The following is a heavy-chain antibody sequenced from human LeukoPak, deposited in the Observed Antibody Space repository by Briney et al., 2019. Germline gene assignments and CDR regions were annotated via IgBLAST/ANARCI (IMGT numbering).Heavy chain of an antibody. J-gene: IGHJ6*03. CDR3: ARRWSSGYPYYYYYYYMDV. Sequence: SETLSLTCAVYGGSFSGYYWSWIRQPPGKGLEWIGEINHSRSTNYNPSLKSRVTISVDTSKNQFSLKLSSVTAADTAVYYCARRWSSGYPYYYYYYYMDVWGKGTTVTISS. D-gene: IGHD3-22*01. V-gene: IGHV4-34*01. CDR1: GGSFSGYY. CDR2: INHSRST.